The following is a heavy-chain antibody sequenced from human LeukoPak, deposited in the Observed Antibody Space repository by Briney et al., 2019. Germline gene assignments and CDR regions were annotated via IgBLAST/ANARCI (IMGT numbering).Heavy chain of an antibody. CDR2: IYSGGST. J-gene: IGHJ4*02. CDR3: ARDLARGGDVADY. V-gene: IGHV3-53*01. D-gene: IGHD2-21*01. Sequence: PGGSLRLSCAASGFTVSSNYMSWVRQAPGKGLEWVSVIYSGGSTYYADSVKGRFTISRDNSKNTLYLQMNSLRAEDTAVYYCARDLARGGDVADYWGQGTLVTVSS. CDR1: GFTVSSNY.